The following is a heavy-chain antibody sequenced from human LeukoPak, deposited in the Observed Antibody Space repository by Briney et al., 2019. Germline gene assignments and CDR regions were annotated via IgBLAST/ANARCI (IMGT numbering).Heavy chain of an antibody. CDR1: GFTFSSYG. CDR3: ARGDVWFDP. Sequence: GGSLRLSCAASGFTFSSYGMHWVRQAPGKGLEWVAVISYDGSNKYYADSVKGRFTISRDNSKNTLYLQMNSLRAEDTAVYYCARGDVWFDPWGQGTLVTVSS. J-gene: IGHJ5*02. CDR2: ISYDGSNK. V-gene: IGHV3-30*03.